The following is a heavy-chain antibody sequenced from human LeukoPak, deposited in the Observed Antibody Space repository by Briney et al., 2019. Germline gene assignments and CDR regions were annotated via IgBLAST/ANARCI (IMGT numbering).Heavy chain of an antibody. CDR1: GFTFSSYW. CDR3: ATNGGTLRFLESFYYFDY. D-gene: IGHD3-3*01. CDR2: IKQDGSEK. J-gene: IGHJ4*02. V-gene: IGHV3-7*01. Sequence: PGRSLRLSCAASGFTFSSYWMSWVRQAPGKGLEWVANIKQDGSEKYYVDSVKGRFTISRDNAKNSLYLQMNSLRAEDTAVYYCATNGGTLRFLESFYYFDYWGQGTLVTVSS.